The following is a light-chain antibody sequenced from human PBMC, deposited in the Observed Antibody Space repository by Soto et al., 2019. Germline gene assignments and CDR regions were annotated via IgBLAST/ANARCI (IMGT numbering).Light chain of an antibody. CDR3: QNYNSAPPAGT. Sequence: DFQMTQSPSSLSASVGDRVTVTCRASQSINNHLAWFQQKPGKVPKVLIYAASTLQSGVPSRFSGSGSGTDFTLTISRLQPEDVATYYCQNYNSAPPAGTFGGGTKVEIK. J-gene: IGKJ4*01. V-gene: IGKV1-27*01. CDR1: QSINNH. CDR2: AAS.